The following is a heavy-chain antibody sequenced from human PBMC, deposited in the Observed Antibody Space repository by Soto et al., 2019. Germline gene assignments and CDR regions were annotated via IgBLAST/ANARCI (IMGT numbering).Heavy chain of an antibody. CDR2: IYPGDSDT. J-gene: IGHJ4*02. V-gene: IGHV5-51*01. CDR1: GYSFTSYW. Sequence: GESLKISCNGSGYSFTSYWIGWVRQMPGKGLEWMGIIYPGDSDTRYGPSFQGQVTISADKSISTAYLQWSSLKASDTAMYYCATLPGPYYYDSSGYYGNFDYWGQGTLVTVSS. D-gene: IGHD3-22*01. CDR3: ATLPGPYYYDSSGYYGNFDY.